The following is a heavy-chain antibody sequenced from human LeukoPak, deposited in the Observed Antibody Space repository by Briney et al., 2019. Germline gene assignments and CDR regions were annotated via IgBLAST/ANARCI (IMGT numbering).Heavy chain of an antibody. CDR3: ARETREWELLTYYYYYMDV. CDR2: IYYSGST. V-gene: IGHV4-39*07. J-gene: IGHJ6*03. CDR1: GGSISSSSYY. Sequence: SETLSLTCTVSGGSISSSSYYWGWIRQPPGKGLEWIGSIYYSGSTYYNPSLKSRVTISVDTPKNQFSLKLSSVTAADTAVYYCARETREWELLTYYYYYMDVWGKGTTVTVSS. D-gene: IGHD1-26*01.